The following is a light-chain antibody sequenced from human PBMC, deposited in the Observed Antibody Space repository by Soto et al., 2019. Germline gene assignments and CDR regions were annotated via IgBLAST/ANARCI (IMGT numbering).Light chain of an antibody. CDR3: LQVKNFPRT. CDR1: QDINNR. CDR2: AAS. J-gene: IGKJ1*01. V-gene: IGKV1-12*01. Sequence: DIQMTQAPSSVSASVGDRVTITCRASQDINNRVAWFQQRPGRAPKYLIQAASILRSGFPSRFSATGSGTDFTLTIDSLQPEDFATYYCLQVKNFPRTFGQGTKLEIK.